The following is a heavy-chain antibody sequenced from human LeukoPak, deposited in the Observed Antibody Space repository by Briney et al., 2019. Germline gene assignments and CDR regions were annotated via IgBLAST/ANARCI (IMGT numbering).Heavy chain of an antibody. CDR2: IKQDGSEK. D-gene: IGHD3-22*01. J-gene: IGHJ4*02. V-gene: IGHV3-7*01. Sequence: GGSLRLSCAASGFTFSSYWMSWVRQAPGKGLEWVANIKQDGSEKYYVDSVEGRFTISRDNAKNSLYLQMNSLRAEDTAVYYCARDLSFYGSSGSFDYWGQGTLVTVSS. CDR3: ARDLSFYGSSGSFDY. CDR1: GFTFSSYW.